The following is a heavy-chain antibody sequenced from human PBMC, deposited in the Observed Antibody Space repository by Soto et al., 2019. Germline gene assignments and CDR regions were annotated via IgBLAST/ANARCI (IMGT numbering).Heavy chain of an antibody. CDR1: GFTFRSYV. CDR2: TSYDGSNK. CDR3: ARWATTGGLDV. D-gene: IGHD1-1*01. V-gene: IGHV3-30*19. J-gene: IGHJ4*02. Sequence: QVQLVESGGGVVQPGASLRLSCVGSGFTFRSYVIHWVRQAPGKGLEWVALTSYDGSNKYYDDSVKGRFTISRDNSRNTVDLHMDSLRLEDTALYYCARWATTGGLDVWVQGTLVSVSS.